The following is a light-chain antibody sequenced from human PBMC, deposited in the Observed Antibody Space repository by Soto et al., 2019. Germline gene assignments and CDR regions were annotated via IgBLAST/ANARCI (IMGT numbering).Light chain of an antibody. CDR2: GAS. Sequence: EIVLTQSPATLSVSPGERATLSCRASQSVSSNLGWYQQKPGQAPRLLIYGASTRATGIPARFSGSGSGTDFTPPISSLQPEDFAVYYCQQRSNWPPITFGQGTRLEIK. J-gene: IGKJ5*01. CDR1: QSVSSN. CDR3: QQRSNWPPIT. V-gene: IGKV3-11*01.